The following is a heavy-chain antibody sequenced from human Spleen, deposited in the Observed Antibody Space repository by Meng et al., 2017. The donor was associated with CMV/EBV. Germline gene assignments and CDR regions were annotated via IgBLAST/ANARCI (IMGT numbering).Heavy chain of an antibody. CDR1: GGTFSNYA. Sequence: SVKVSCKASGGTFSNYAISWVRQAPGQGLEWMGGIIPIVGMADYAQKFQGRVTIIADKSTSTAYMELISLRSEDTAVYYCARDLNDAHGMDVWGQGTTVTVSS. D-gene: IGHD1-1*01. J-gene: IGHJ6*02. CDR2: IIPIVGMA. V-gene: IGHV1-69*10. CDR3: ARDLNDAHGMDV.